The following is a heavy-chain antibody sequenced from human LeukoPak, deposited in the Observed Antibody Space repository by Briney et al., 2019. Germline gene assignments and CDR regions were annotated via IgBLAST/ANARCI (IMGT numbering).Heavy chain of an antibody. CDR1: GGSISSSSYY. D-gene: IGHD6-13*01. V-gene: IGHV4-39*01. J-gene: IGHJ4*02. CDR3: ARQLTGYSSSWTFDY. Sequence: SETLSLTCTVSGGSISSSSYYWGWIRQPPGKGLEWIGSIYYSGSTYYNPSLKSRVTISVDTSKNQFSLKLSSVTAADTAVYYCARQLTGYSSSWTFDYWGQGTLVTVSS. CDR2: IYYSGST.